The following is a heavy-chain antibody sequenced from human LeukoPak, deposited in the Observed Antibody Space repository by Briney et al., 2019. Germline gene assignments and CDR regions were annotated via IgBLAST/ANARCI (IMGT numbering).Heavy chain of an antibody. V-gene: IGHV1-46*01. CDR3: ARVIDYYGSGSFFDY. D-gene: IGHD3-10*01. Sequence: ASLKVSCKAPGYTFTSYYMHWVRQTPGQGLECMGIINPSGGSTSYAQKFQGRVTMTRDTSTSTVYMELSNLRSEDTAVYYCARVIDYYGSGSFFDYWGQGTLVTVSS. CDR1: GYTFTSYY. CDR2: INPSGGST. J-gene: IGHJ4*02.